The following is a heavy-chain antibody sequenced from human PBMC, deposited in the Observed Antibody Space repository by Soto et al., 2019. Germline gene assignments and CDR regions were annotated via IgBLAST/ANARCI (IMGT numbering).Heavy chain of an antibody. V-gene: IGHV1-8*01. CDR3: ARVVAGHDAFDI. CDR1: GYTFTSYD. Sequence: ASVKVSCTASGYTFTSYDINWVRQATGQGLEWMGWMNPNSGNTGYAQKFQGRVTMTRNTSISTAYTELSSLRSEDTAVYYCARVVAGHDAFDIWGQGTMVTVSS. J-gene: IGHJ3*02. D-gene: IGHD6-19*01. CDR2: MNPNSGNT.